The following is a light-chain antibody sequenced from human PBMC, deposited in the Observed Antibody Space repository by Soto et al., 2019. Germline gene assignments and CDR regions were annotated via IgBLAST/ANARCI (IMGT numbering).Light chain of an antibody. CDR2: GAS. J-gene: IGKJ2*01. CDR3: QQYDKWPLYT. CDR1: QSVSNN. V-gene: IGKV3-15*01. Sequence: EIVLTQSPGTLSLSPGERATLSCRASQSVSNNYLAWYQQKPGQAPRLLIYGASNRATDIPARFSGSGSGTEFTLTISSLQSEDFAVYYCQQYDKWPLYTFGQGTKVDIK.